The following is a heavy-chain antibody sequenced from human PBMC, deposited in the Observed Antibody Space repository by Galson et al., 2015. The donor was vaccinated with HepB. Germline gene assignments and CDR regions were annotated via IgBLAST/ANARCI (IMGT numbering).Heavy chain of an antibody. D-gene: IGHD6-19*01. V-gene: IGHV3-30*18. CDR1: GFTFSSYG. Sequence: SLRLSCAASGFTFSSYGMHWVRQAPGKGLEWVAVISYDGSNKYYADSVKGRFTISRDNSKNTLYLQMNSLRAEDTAVYYCAKLDSSGWYPTSSPYGMDVWGQGTTVTVSS. J-gene: IGHJ6*02. CDR2: ISYDGSNK. CDR3: AKLDSSGWYPTSSPYGMDV.